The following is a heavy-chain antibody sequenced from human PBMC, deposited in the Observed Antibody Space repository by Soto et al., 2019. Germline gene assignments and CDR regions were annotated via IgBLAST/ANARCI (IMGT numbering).Heavy chain of an antibody. CDR1: GGTFSSYA. CDR3: ARAPPLPYSSGPRCKR. J-gene: IGHJ4*02. Sequence: SVKVSCKASGGTFSSYAISWVRQAPGQGLAWMGGIIPIFGTATYAQKFQGRVTITADESTSTAYMELSSLRSADTSVYYCARAPPLPYSSGPRCKRWGRVPRVTVCS. D-gene: IGHD6-19*01. CDR2: IIPIFGTA. V-gene: IGHV1-69*13.